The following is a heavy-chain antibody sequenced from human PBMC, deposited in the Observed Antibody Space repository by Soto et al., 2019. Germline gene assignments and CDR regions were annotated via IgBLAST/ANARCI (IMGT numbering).Heavy chain of an antibody. CDR2: ISGSGGST. D-gene: IGHD3-22*01. V-gene: IGHV3-23*01. Sequence: SVGSLRLSCAASGFTFSSYSMSWVRQAPGKGLEWVSAISGSGGSTYYADSVKGRFTISRDNSKNTLYLQMSSLRAEDTAVYYCGYFYDSSDYDYCGHGTLVTVS. CDR3: GYFYDSSDYDY. J-gene: IGHJ4*01. CDR1: GFTFSSYS.